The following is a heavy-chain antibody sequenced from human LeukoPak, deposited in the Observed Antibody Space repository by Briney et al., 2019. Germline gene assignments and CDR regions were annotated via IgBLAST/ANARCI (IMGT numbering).Heavy chain of an antibody. Sequence: GGSLKFSVLAPELTFSPHSMDGFGKFPGQGLSWVGLIRNKADGYTTIYAASVKGRFTISRDDSKNSVYLQMDSLKTEDTAVYYCGDLGSTGTDHWGQGTLVTVSS. J-gene: IGHJ4*02. CDR3: GDLGSTGTDH. D-gene: IGHD4-17*01. V-gene: IGHV3-72*01. CDR1: ELTFSPHS. CDR2: IRNKADGYTT.